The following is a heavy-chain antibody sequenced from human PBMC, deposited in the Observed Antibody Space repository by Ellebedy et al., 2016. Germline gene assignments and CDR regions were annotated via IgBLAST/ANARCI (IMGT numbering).Heavy chain of an antibody. Sequence: GESLKISXAASGFTFSTYSMHWVRQAPGKGLEWVSYISSSSSTIYYADSVKARLTISRDNAKNSLYLQMNSLRAEDTAVYYCARGEYGSGSSFDYWGQGALITVSS. CDR3: ARGEYGSGSSFDY. V-gene: IGHV3-48*01. J-gene: IGHJ4*02. D-gene: IGHD3-10*01. CDR1: GFTFSTYS. CDR2: ISSSSSTI.